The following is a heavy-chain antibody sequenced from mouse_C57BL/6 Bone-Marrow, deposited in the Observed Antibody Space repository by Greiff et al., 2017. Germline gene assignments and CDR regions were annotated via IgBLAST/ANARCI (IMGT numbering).Heavy chain of an antibody. J-gene: IGHJ3*01. CDR1: GFSFNTYA. V-gene: IGHV10-1*01. CDR3: VRHDTRGFAY. Sequence: EVQLVESGGGLVQPKGSLKLSCAASGFSFNTYAMNWVRQAPGKGLEWVARIRSKSNNYATYYADSVKDRFTISRDDSESMLYLQMNNLKTEDTAMYYCVRHDTRGFAYWGQGTLVTVSA. D-gene: IGHD3-1*01. CDR2: IRSKSNNYAT.